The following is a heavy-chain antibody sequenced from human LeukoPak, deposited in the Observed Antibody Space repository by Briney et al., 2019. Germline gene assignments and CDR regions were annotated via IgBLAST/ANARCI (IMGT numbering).Heavy chain of an antibody. CDR3: ARVSYNYNMDD. V-gene: IGHV4-38-2*02. CDR1: GYSISSGYY. J-gene: IGHJ6*03. Sequence: SETLSLTCTVSGYSISSGYYWGWIRQPPGKGLEWIGTIYHSGSTYHNPSLKSRVTISVDTSNNQFSLRLSSVTAADTAVYYCARVSYNYNMDDWGKGTTVTVAS. CDR2: IYHSGST.